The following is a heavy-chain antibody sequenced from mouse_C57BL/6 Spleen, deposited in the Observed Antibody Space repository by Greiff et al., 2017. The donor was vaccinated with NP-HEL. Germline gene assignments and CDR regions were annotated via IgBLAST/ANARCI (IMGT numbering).Heavy chain of an antibody. Sequence: EVKLVESGGGLVKPGGSLKLSCAASGFTFSSYAMSWVRQTPEKRLEWVATISDGGSYTYYPDNVKGRFTISRDNAKNNLYLQMSHLKSEDTAMYYCARERGAYGNYIFDYWGQGTTLTVSS. D-gene: IGHD2-1*01. CDR2: ISDGGSYT. CDR3: ARERGAYGNYIFDY. J-gene: IGHJ2*01. V-gene: IGHV5-4*01. CDR1: GFTFSSYA.